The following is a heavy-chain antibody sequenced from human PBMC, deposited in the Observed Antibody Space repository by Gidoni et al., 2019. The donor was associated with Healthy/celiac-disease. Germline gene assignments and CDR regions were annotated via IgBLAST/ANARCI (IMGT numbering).Heavy chain of an antibody. V-gene: IGHV4-59*01. D-gene: IGHD4-17*01. CDR2: IYYSGST. Sequence: QVQLQESGPGLVKPSEPLSLTCTVPVASFSSSYWSWIRQPPGKGLEWIGYIYYSGSTNYNPSLKSRVTISVDTSKNQFSLKLSSVTAADTAVYYCARMEAGGKTTVVTPTGTAFDIWGQGTMVTVSS. CDR3: ARMEAGGKTTVVTPTGTAFDI. CDR1: VASFSSSY. J-gene: IGHJ3*02.